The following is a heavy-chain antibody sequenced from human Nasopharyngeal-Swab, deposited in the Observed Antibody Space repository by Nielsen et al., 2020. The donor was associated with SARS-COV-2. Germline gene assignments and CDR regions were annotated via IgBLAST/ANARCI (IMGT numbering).Heavy chain of an antibody. V-gene: IGHV3-7*01. CDR2: IKTDGSAK. D-gene: IGHD1-20*01. CDR1: GFNLNRYW. J-gene: IGHJ6*02. CDR3: ARDRITGTNYYGMDV. Sequence: GESLKISCAASGFNLNRYWMQWVRQAPGKGLEWVANIKTDGSAKYYVDSVKGRFTISRDNAGNSLYLQMNSLRAEDTAVYYCARDRITGTNYYGMDVWGQGTTVTVSS.